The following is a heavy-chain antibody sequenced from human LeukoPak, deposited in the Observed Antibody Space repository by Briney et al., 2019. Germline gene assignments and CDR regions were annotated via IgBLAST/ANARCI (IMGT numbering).Heavy chain of an antibody. V-gene: IGHV1-8*01. CDR3: ARALTILSWFTPREGWFDP. Sequence: ASVTVSCKASGYIFTSYDINWVRQATGQGLEWMGWMNPNSGNTGYAQKFQGRVTMTRNTSISTAYMELSSLRSEDTAVYYCARALTILSWFTPREGWFDPWGQGTLVTVPS. D-gene: IGHD6-13*01. J-gene: IGHJ5*02. CDR1: GYIFTSYD. CDR2: MNPNSGNT.